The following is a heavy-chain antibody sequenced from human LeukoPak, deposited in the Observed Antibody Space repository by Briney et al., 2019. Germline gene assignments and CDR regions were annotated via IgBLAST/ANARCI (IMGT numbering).Heavy chain of an antibody. D-gene: IGHD6-25*01. V-gene: IGHV4-59*01. CDR1: GGSISSYY. CDR2: IYYSGST. CDR3: PSEQRWVGGHGMDV. Sequence: SETLSLTCTVSGGSISSYYWSWIRQPPGKGLEWIGYIYYSGSTNYNPSLKSRVTISVDTSKNQFSLKLSSVTAADTAVYYWPSEQRWVGGHGMDVWGQGTTVTLSS. J-gene: IGHJ6*02.